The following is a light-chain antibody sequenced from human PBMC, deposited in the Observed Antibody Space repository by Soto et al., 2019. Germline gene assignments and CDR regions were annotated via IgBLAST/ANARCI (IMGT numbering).Light chain of an antibody. J-gene: IGLJ2*01. CDR2: EVD. V-gene: IGLV2-14*01. CDR1: SSDVGGYNY. CDR3: SSYTNINTVV. Sequence: QSALTQPASVSGSPGQSITISCTGTSSDVGGYNYVSWYQQHPGKAPKLMIYEVDNRPSGVSNRFSGSKSGNTASLTISGLQAEDEADYYRSSYTNINTVVFGGGTKLTVL.